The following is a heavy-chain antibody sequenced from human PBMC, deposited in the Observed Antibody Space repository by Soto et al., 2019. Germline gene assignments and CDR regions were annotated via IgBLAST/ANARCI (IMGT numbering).Heavy chain of an antibody. Sequence: EVQLLESGGGLVQPGGSLRLSCAASGFTFSSYAMSWVRQAPGKWLEWASAISGSGGSTDYADSVKGRFTISRDNSKNTLYLQMNSLRAEDTAVYYCAKASGWFGEFDYWGQGTLVTVSS. CDR2: ISGSGGST. J-gene: IGHJ4*02. D-gene: IGHD3-10*01. CDR3: AKASGWFGEFDY. CDR1: GFTFSSYA. V-gene: IGHV3-23*01.